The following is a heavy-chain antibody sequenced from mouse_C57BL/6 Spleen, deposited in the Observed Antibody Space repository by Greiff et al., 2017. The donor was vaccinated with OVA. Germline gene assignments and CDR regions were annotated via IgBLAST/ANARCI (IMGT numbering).Heavy chain of an antibody. CDR3: AFYDDYDEYFDV. D-gene: IGHD2-4*01. CDR1: GYTFTSYW. Sequence: QVQLQQSGAELVKPGASVKMSCKASGYTFTSYWITWVKQRPGQGLEWIGDIYPGSGSTNYNEKFKSKATLTVDTSSSTAYMQLSSLTSEDSAVYYWAFYDDYDEYFDVWGTGTTVTVSS. V-gene: IGHV1-55*01. CDR2: IYPGSGST. J-gene: IGHJ1*03.